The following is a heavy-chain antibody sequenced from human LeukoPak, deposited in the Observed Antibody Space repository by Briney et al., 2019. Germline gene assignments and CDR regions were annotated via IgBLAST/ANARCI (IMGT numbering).Heavy chain of an antibody. Sequence: GGSLRLSCAASGFTFSSYWMHWVRQAPGKGLVWVSRINSDGSSTSYADSVKGRFTISRDNAKNTLYLQMNSLRAEDTAVYYCARDLLYSTSWYASDAFDIWGQGTMVTVSS. CDR3: ARDLLYSTSWYASDAFDI. CDR1: GFTFSSYW. J-gene: IGHJ3*02. CDR2: INSDGSST. D-gene: IGHD6-13*01. V-gene: IGHV3-74*01.